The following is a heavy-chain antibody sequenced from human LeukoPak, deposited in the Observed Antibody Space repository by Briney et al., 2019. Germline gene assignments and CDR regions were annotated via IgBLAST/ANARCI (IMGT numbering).Heavy chain of an antibody. Sequence: GASVKVSCKASGYTFTGYYIHWVRQAPGQGLEWMGWINPNSGGTNFAQSFQGRVTMTRDTSISTAYMDLSRLRSDDTAVYYCARQAGNSGYMYYFEYWGQGTLVTVYS. D-gene: IGHD3-22*01. CDR2: INPNSGGT. CDR3: ARQAGNSGYMYYFEY. V-gene: IGHV1-2*02. CDR1: GYTFTGYY. J-gene: IGHJ4*02.